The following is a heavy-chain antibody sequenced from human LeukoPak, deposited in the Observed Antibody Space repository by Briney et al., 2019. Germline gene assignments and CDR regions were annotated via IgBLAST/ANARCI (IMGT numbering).Heavy chain of an antibody. Sequence: GGSLRLSCAASGFTFSSYAMSWVRQAPGKGLEWVSAISGSGGSTYYADSVKGRFTISRDNSKNTLYLQMNSLRAEDTAVYYCAKDTYYDILTGYRYTEHFQHWGQATLVTVSS. CDR1: GFTFSSYA. CDR2: ISGSGGST. CDR3: AKDTYYDILTGYRYTEHFQH. J-gene: IGHJ1*01. V-gene: IGHV3-23*01. D-gene: IGHD3-9*01.